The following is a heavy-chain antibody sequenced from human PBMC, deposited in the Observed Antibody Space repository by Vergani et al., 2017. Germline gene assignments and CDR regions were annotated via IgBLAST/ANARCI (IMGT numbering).Heavy chain of an antibody. J-gene: IGHJ5*02. CDR1: GGSITSGSFY. CDR2: VHTDGTA. V-gene: IGHV4-61*02. CDR3: ARDQWDDDGPRGWFAP. Sequence: QVQLHESGPGLVKPSQTLSLTCTVSGGSITSGSFYWSWIRQPAGKGLEWLGRVHTDGTAYYNPSLRTRVRLSADLSQSQFSLKMTSLTAADTAVYFCARDQWDDDGPRGWFAPWGQGILVTDSS. D-gene: IGHD5-24*01.